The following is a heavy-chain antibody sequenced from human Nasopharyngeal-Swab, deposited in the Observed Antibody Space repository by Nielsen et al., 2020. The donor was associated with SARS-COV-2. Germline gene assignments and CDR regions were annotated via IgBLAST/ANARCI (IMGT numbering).Heavy chain of an antibody. J-gene: IGHJ4*02. Sequence: GGSLRLSCAASGFTFSSYGMHWVRQAPGKGLGWVAIISNDGSNKYYADSVKGRFAISRDNSKNTLHLQMNSLRAEDTAVYYCVKDRYDSSGYLFDYWGQGNLVTVSS. CDR2: ISNDGSNK. V-gene: IGHV3-30*18. CDR3: VKDRYDSSGYLFDY. CDR1: GFTFSSYG. D-gene: IGHD3-22*01.